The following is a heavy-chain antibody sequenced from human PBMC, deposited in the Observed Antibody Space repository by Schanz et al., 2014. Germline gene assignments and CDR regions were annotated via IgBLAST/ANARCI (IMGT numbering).Heavy chain of an antibody. CDR1: GGSISNYY. CDR2: IFYSGTT. J-gene: IGHJ4*02. Sequence: QVQLQESGPGLVKPSETLSLTCSVSGGSISNYYWGWIRQPPGKGLEWVGYIFYSGTTNYNPSLKSRVTITVDASKNQFSLKLSSVTAADTAVYYCARVGYAFDYWGQGTLITVSS. D-gene: IGHD2-2*01. V-gene: IGHV4-59*01. CDR3: ARVGYAFDY.